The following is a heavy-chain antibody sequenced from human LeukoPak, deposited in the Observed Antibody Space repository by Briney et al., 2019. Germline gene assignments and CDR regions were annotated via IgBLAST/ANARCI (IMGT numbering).Heavy chain of an antibody. CDR2: IYYSGST. V-gene: IGHV4-39*01. J-gene: IGHJ4*02. CDR1: GGSISSSSYY. D-gene: IGHD1-26*01. Sequence: SETPSLTCTVSGGSISSSSYYWGWIRQPPGKGLEWIGSIYYSGSTYYNPSLKSRVTISVDTSKNQFSLKLSSVTAADTAVYYCARRSLYSGSYNYWGPGTLVTVSP. CDR3: ARRSLYSGSYNY.